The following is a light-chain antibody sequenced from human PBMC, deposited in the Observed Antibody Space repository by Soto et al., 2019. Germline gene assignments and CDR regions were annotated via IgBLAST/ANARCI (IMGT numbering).Light chain of an antibody. CDR1: SSDVGRYNF. J-gene: IGLJ3*02. CDR2: EVT. V-gene: IGLV2-14*01. CDR3: SSYTTSGTWV. Sequence: QSVLTQPASVSGSPGQSVTISCTGSSSDVGRYNFVSCYQHHPGKAPKLMIYEVTNRPSGVSTRFSGSKSGNTASLTISGLQAEDEADFYCSSYTTSGTWVFGGGTKLTVL.